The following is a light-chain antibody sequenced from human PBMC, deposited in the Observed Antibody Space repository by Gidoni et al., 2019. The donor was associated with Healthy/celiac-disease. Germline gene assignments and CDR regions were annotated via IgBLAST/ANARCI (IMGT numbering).Light chain of an antibody. CDR1: QSISSY. Sequence: DIQMTQSPSSLSASVGDRVTITCRASQSISSYLNWYQQKPGKAPKLLIYAASSLQSGVPSRFSGSGYGTDLTLTISSLQPEDFETYYCQQSYSTPYTFGQGTKLEIK. CDR3: QQSYSTPYT. CDR2: AAS. V-gene: IGKV1-39*01. J-gene: IGKJ2*01.